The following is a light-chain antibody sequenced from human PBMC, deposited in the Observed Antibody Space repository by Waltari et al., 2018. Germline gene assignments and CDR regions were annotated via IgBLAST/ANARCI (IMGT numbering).Light chain of an antibody. V-gene: IGKV3-20*01. CDR2: SAS. Sequence: IVLTQSPDTLSLFPGDTATLSYRASQSVTGGFIAWYQQKPGQAPRLLIFSASSRATGIPDRFSGSWSGTGFTLTISSLEPEDFAVYYCQQYFTSVYTFGQGTKLEIK. CDR1: QSVTGGF. J-gene: IGKJ2*01. CDR3: QQYFTSVYT.